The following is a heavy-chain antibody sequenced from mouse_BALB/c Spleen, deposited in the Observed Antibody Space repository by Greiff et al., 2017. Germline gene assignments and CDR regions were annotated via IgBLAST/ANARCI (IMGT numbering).Heavy chain of an antibody. V-gene: IGHV1-55*01. CDR2: IYPGSGST. CDR3: ARGVYCYAMDY. CDR1: GYNFTSYW. Sequence: QVQLQQPGAELVKPGTSVKLSCKASGYNFTSYWINWVKLRPGQGLEWIGDIYPGSGSTNYNEKFKSKATLTVDTSSSTAYMQLSSLASEDSALYYCARGVYCYAMDYWGQGTSVTVSS. J-gene: IGHJ4*01.